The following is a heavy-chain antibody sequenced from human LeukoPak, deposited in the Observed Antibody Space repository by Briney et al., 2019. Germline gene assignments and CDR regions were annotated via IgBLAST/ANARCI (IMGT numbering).Heavy chain of an antibody. J-gene: IGHJ4*02. CDR1: GDSVSSNSAA. CDR3: ARETSFRYYDIWSGWDY. CDR2: TFYRSKWYN. V-gene: IGHV6-1*01. D-gene: IGHD3-3*01. Sequence: SQTLSLTCAISGDSVSSNSAAWNWIRQSPSRGLEWLGRTFYRSKWYNDYAVSVKSRITTNPDTSKNQVSLQLNSVTPEDTAVYYCARETSFRYYDIWSGWDYWGQGTLVTVPS.